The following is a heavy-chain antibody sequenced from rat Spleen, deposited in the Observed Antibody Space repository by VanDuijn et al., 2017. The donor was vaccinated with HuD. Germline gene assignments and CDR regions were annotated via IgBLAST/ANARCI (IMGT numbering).Heavy chain of an antibody. D-gene: IGHD4-1*01. J-gene: IGHJ2*01. CDR3: ARLLGGLYYFDY. Sequence: QVQLKESGPGLVQPSQTLSLTCTVSEFSLTGNNIHWVRQSPGKGLEWMGVIWTGGNTAYNSLLKSRLSISRDTSKSQVFLKMNSLQPEDTGTYYCARLLGGLYYFDYWGQGVMVTVSS. CDR1: EFSLTGNN. V-gene: IGHV2-30*01. CDR2: IWTGGNT.